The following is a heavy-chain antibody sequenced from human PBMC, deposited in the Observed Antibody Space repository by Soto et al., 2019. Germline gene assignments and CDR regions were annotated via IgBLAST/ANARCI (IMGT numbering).Heavy chain of an antibody. CDR1: GGSISSSNW. J-gene: IGHJ5*02. D-gene: IGHD3-10*01. CDR2: IYHSGST. Sequence: QVQLQESGPGLVKPSGTLSLTCAVSGGSISSSNWWSWVRQPPGKGLEWIGEIYHSGSTNYNPSLKSRATISLDKSKNQFSRRLSSVTAADTAVYYCARDYMVRGVMRWFDPWGQGTLVTVSS. V-gene: IGHV4-4*02. CDR3: ARDYMVRGVMRWFDP.